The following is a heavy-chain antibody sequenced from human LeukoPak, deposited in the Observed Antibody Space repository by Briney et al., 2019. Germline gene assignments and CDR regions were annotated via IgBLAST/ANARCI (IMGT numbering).Heavy chain of an antibody. CDR3: ARALGATNLRADY. V-gene: IGHV1-69*13. Sequence: ASVKVSCKASGGTFSSYAISWVRQAPGQGLEWMGGIIPIFGTANYAQKFQGRVTITADESTSTAYMELSSLRSEDTAVYYCARALGATNLRADYRGQGTLVTVSS. D-gene: IGHD1-26*01. CDR1: GGTFSSYA. CDR2: IIPIFGTA. J-gene: IGHJ4*02.